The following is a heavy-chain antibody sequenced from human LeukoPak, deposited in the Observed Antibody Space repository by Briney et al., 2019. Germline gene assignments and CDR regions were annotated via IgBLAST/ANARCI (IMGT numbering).Heavy chain of an antibody. Sequence: ASVKVSCKASGYTFTSYGISWVRQAPGQGLEWMGWISAYNGNTDYAQKLQGRVTMTTDTSTSTAYMELRSLRSDDTAVYYCARAPNVLLWFGEQARPTDYWGQGTLVTVSS. CDR2: ISAYNGNT. CDR1: GYTFTSYG. D-gene: IGHD3-10*01. V-gene: IGHV1-18*01. J-gene: IGHJ4*02. CDR3: ARAPNVLLWFGEQARPTDY.